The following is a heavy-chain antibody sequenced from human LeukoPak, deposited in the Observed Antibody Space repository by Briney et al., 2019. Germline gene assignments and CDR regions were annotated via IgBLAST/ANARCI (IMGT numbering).Heavy chain of an antibody. J-gene: IGHJ4*02. CDR3: ATTDGYLGYFDY. D-gene: IGHD5-18*01. CDR2: INSDGSST. V-gene: IGHV3-74*01. Sequence: GGSLRLSCAASGFTFSRYWMHWVRQAPGKGLVWVSRINSDGSSTSYADSVKGRFTISRDNAKNTLYLQMNSLRAEDTAVYYCATTDGYLGYFDYWGQGTLVTVSS. CDR1: GFTFSRYW.